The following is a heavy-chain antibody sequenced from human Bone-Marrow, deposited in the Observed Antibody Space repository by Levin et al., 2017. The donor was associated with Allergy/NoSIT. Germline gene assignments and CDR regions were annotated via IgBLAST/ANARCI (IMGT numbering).Heavy chain of an antibody. CDR1: GFTFSSYG. D-gene: IGHD6-13*01. J-gene: IGHJ6*02. CDR3: AKDRLAAAPGQSYYGMDV. CDR2: ISYDGSNK. V-gene: IGHV3-30*18. Sequence: GESLRLSCAASGFTFSSYGMHWVRQAPGKGLEWVAVISYDGSNKYYADSVKGRFTISRDNSKNTLYLQMNSLRAEDTAVYYCAKDRLAAAPGQSYYGMDVWGQGTTVTVSS.